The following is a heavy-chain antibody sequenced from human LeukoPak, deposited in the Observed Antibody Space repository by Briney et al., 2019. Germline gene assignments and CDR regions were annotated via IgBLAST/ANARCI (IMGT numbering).Heavy chain of an antibody. CDR2: INHSGST. CDR3: ARAPAYYYYYMDV. J-gene: IGHJ6*03. CDR1: GGSFSGYN. Sequence: SETLSLTCAVYGGSFSGYNWSWIRQPPGKGLEWIGEINHSGSTNYNPSLKSRVTISVDTSKNQFSLKLSSVTAADTAVYYCARAPAYYYYYMDVWGKGTTVTVSS. V-gene: IGHV4-34*01.